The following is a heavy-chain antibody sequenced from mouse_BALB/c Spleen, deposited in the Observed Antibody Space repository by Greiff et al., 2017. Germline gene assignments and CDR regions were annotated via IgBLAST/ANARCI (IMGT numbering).Heavy chain of an antibody. V-gene: IGHV1-4*01. D-gene: IGHD1-2*01. J-gene: IGHJ3*01. CDR3: ARLGKNFTTAKAWFAY. Sequence: QVQLQQSGAELARPGASVKMSCKASGYTFTSYTMHWVKQRPGQGLEWIGYINPSSGYTNYNQKFKDKATLTADKSSSTAYMQLSSPTSEDSAVYYCARLGKNFTTAKAWFAYWGQGTLVTVSA. CDR2: INPSSGYT. CDR1: GYTFTSYT.